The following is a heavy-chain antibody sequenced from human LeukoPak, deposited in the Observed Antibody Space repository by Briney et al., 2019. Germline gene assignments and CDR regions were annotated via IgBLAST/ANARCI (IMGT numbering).Heavy chain of an antibody. D-gene: IGHD3-10*01. Sequence: GGSLRLSCAASGFTFSSYAMHWVRQAPGKGLEYVSAISSNGGSTYYANSVKGRFTISRDNSKNTLYLQMGSLRAVDMAVYYCARSLWFGELSYYYYMDVWGKGTTVTVSS. CDR3: ARSLWFGELSYYYYMDV. J-gene: IGHJ6*03. CDR1: GFTFSSYA. CDR2: ISSNGGST. V-gene: IGHV3-64*01.